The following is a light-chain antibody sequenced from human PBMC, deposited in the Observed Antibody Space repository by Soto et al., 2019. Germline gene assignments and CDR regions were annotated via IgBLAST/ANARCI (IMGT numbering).Light chain of an antibody. CDR3: QQYTSSLIT. CDR1: QTISSNY. V-gene: IGKV3-20*01. CDR2: GAS. Sequence: IVLTQSPATLSLSPGERATLSCRASQTISSNYLAWYQQKPGQAPRLLIYGASGRATGIPDRFSGSGSGTDFTLTISRLEPEDFAVYYCQQYTSSLITFGQGTRLE. J-gene: IGKJ5*01.